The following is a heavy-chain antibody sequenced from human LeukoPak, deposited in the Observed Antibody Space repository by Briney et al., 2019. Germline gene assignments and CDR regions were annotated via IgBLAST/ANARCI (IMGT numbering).Heavy chain of an antibody. CDR3: ALLAAAGKAPFDY. CDR2: INSDGSST. Sequence: HPGGSLRLSCAASGFTFSSYWMHWVRQAPGKGLVWVSRINSDGSSTSYADSVKGRFTISRDNAKNTLYLQMNSLRAEDTAVYYCALLAAAGKAPFDYWGQGTLVTVSS. J-gene: IGHJ4*02. V-gene: IGHV3-74*01. D-gene: IGHD6-13*01. CDR1: GFTFSSYW.